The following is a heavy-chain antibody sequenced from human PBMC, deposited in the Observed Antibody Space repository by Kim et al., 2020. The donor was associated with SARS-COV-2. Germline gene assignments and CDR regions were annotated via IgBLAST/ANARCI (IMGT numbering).Heavy chain of an antibody. J-gene: IGHJ1*01. V-gene: IGHV4-34*01. CDR3: ARALRSDSSTIPRGFQH. CDR1: GGSFSGYY. Sequence: SETLSLTCAVYGGSFSGYYWSWIRQPPGKGLEWIGEINHSGSTNYNPSLKSRVTISVDTSKNQFSLKLSSVTAADTAVYYCARALRSDSSTIPRGFQHWGQGTLVTVSS. D-gene: IGHD6-13*01. CDR2: INHSGST.